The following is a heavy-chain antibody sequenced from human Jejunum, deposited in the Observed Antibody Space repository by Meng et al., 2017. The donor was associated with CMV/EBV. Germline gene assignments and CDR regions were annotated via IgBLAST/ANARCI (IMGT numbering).Heavy chain of an antibody. V-gene: IGHV3-9*03. D-gene: IGHD6-13*01. CDR1: FTFDDYA. CDR3: AKSIKYVLTAGHFDS. Sequence: FTFDDYAMHWVRQAPGKGLEWVSGITWDSGRVAYADSVQGRFIISRDNAKNSLYLQMDSLRPEDVAFYYCAKSIKYVLTAGHFDSWGLGTLVTVSS. J-gene: IGHJ4*02. CDR2: ITWDSGRV.